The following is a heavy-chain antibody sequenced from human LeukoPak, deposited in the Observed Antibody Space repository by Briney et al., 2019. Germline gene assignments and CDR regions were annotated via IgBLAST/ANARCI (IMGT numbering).Heavy chain of an antibody. Sequence: SGPTLVKPTQTLTLTCTFSGFSLSTSGVGVGWIRQPPGKGLEWIGSIYYSGSTYYNPSLKSRVTISVGTSKNQFSLKLSSVTAADTAVYYCARHYLIVAQINWFNPWGQGTLVTVSS. V-gene: IGHV4-39*01. J-gene: IGHJ5*02. D-gene: IGHD3-22*01. CDR1: GFSLSTSGVG. CDR3: ARHYLIVAQINWFNP. CDR2: IYYSGST.